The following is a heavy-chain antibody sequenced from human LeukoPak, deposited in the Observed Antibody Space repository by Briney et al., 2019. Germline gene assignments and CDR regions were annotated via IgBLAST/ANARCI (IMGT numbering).Heavy chain of an antibody. V-gene: IGHV3-7*01. Sequence: GGSLRLSCAASGFTISNYWMSWVRQAPGKGLEWVANIRQAESERFYVDSVKDRFIISRDNAENSVYLQMNSLRDEDTAVYYCARLKLWDFWSGHERGLDAFDIWGQGTMVTVSS. CDR3: ARLKLWDFWSGHERGLDAFDI. J-gene: IGHJ3*02. D-gene: IGHD3-3*01. CDR2: IRQAESER. CDR1: GFTISNYW.